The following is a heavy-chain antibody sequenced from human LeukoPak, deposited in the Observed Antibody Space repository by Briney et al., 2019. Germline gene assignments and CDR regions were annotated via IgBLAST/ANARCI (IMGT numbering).Heavy chain of an antibody. CDR2: ISSSGSTG. Sequence: PGGSLRLSCAASGFTFSSYEMNWVRQAPGKGLEWVSYISSSGSTGYYADSVKGRFTISRDNAKNSLYLQMNSLRAEDTAVYYCARGTFYGSGSYVSWFDPWGQGTVVTVSS. CDR3: ARGTFYGSGSYVSWFDP. J-gene: IGHJ5*02. CDR1: GFTFSSYE. D-gene: IGHD3-10*01. V-gene: IGHV3-48*03.